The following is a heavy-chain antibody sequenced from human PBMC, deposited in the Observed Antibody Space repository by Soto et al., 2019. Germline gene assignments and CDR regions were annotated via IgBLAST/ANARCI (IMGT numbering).Heavy chain of an antibody. J-gene: IGHJ1*01. D-gene: IGHD1-20*01. V-gene: IGHV1-18*01. CDR3: ARDTESNRYND. Sequence: GASVKVSCKTSGYTFSTSGISWVRQAPGQGLGWVGWIRPDNGNTKSAQRLQGRVTLTTDTSASTAYMELRSLTSDDTAMYYCARDTESNRYNDWGQGTLVTV. CDR2: IRPDNGNT. CDR1: GYTFSTSG.